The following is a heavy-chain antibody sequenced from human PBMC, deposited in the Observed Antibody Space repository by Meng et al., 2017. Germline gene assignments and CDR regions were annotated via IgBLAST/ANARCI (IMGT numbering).Heavy chain of an antibody. J-gene: IGHJ4*02. D-gene: IGHD6-19*01. CDR2: IIPILGIA. Sequence: QVQLVQSGDEVKKPGSSVKVSCKASGGTFSSYTISWVRQAPGQGLEWMGRIIPILGIANYAQKFQGRVTITADKSTSTAYMELSSLRSEDTAVYYCARCQEQWLPFDYWGQGTLVTVSS. CDR1: GGTFSSYT. CDR3: ARCQEQWLPFDY. V-gene: IGHV1-69*02.